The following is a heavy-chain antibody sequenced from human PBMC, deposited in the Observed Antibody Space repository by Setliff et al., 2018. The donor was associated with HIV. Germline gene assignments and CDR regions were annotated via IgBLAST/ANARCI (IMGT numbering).Heavy chain of an antibody. D-gene: IGHD3-22*01. CDR2: IYYSGST. CDR3: ATYYYDSSGYQVDAFDI. Sequence: SETLSLTCTVSGGSISSSNYYWGWIRQPPGKGLEWIGSIYYSGSTNYNPSLKSRVTISVDTSKNQFSLKLSSVTAADTAVYYCATYYYDSSGYQVDAFDIWGQGTMVTVSS. V-gene: IGHV4-39*07. J-gene: IGHJ3*02. CDR1: GGSISSSNYY.